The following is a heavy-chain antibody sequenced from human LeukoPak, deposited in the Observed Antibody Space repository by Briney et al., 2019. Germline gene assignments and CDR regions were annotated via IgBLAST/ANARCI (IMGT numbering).Heavy chain of an antibody. Sequence: GALRLSCAASGFTFSSYAMSWVRQAPGKGLEWVSAISGSGGSTYYADSVKGRFTISRDNSKNTLYLQMNSLRAEDTAVYYCAKARLQYYYDSSGYYSDWGQGTLVTVSS. D-gene: IGHD3-22*01. J-gene: IGHJ4*02. CDR3: AKARLQYYYDSSGYYSD. CDR1: GFTFSSYA. CDR2: ISGSGGST. V-gene: IGHV3-23*01.